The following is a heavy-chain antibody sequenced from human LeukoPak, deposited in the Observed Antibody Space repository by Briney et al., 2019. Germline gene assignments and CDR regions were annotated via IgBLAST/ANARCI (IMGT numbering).Heavy chain of an antibody. CDR2: IYSGGST. V-gene: IGHV3-53*01. CDR3: ARWTPLRGYSSGRGMDV. CDR1: GFTVNSNY. D-gene: IGHD5-18*01. Sequence: PGGSLRLSCAASGFTVNSNYMSWVRQAPGKGLEWVSVIYSGGSTYYADSVKGRFTISRDNSKNTLYLQMNSLRAEDTAVYYCARWTPLRGYSSGRGMDVWGQGTTVTVSS. J-gene: IGHJ6*02.